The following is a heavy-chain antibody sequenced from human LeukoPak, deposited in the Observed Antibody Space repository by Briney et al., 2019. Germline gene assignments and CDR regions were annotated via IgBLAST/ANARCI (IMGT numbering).Heavy chain of an antibody. CDR3: ATTGYSSRNY. V-gene: IGHV3-30*04. D-gene: IGHD6-13*01. Sequence: GGSLRLSCAASGFTFSSYAMHWVRQAPGKGLEWVAVISYDGSNKYYADSVKGRFTISRDNSKNTLYLQMNSLRAEDTAVYYCATTGYSSRNYWGQGTLVTVSS. CDR1: GFTFSSYA. CDR2: ISYDGSNK. J-gene: IGHJ4*02.